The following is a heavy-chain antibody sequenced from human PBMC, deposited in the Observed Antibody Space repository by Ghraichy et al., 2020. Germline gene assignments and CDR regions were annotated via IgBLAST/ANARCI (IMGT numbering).Heavy chain of an antibody. CDR3: AREDSATSDDSFDI. D-gene: IGHD1-26*01. V-gene: IGHV4-39*01. Sequence: TLSLTCTVSGGSVSSDSYYWGWIRQPPGKGLEWIGSVLYSGRIFPSPSLSSRVTLSVDTSKNQFSLNLRSVTATDTAIYYCAREDSATSDDSFDIWGQGTMVTVSS. CDR2: VLYSGRI. CDR1: GGSVSSDSYY. J-gene: IGHJ3*02.